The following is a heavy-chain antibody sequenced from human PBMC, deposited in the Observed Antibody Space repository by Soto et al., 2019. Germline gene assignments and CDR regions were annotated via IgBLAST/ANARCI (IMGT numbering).Heavy chain of an antibody. CDR2: ISAGSTFI. V-gene: IGHV3-21*01. Sequence: GSLRLSCAASGFPFSSYSMDWVRQTPGKGLEWVSSISAGSTFIDYADSVRGRFTISRDNTGNSLYLQMNSLRADDTALHYCARETGPDSRKFD. J-gene: IGHJ5*01. D-gene: IGHD5-18*01. CDR3: ARETGPDSRKFD. CDR1: GFPFSSYS.